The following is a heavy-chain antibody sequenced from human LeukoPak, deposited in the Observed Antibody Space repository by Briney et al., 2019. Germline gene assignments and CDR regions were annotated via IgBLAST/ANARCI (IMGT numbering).Heavy chain of an antibody. Sequence: SETLSLTCIVSGAYVTTYSRDWIRQSPGKGLEWIGYFTLSGTTSYSSSLKSRVTISRDTSKNQLSLKLTSVTAADTAVYYCARWGESEWAFASWGPGTLVTVSS. J-gene: IGHJ4*02. CDR1: GAYVTTYS. V-gene: IGHV4-59*08. CDR2: FTLSGTT. D-gene: IGHD2-21*01. CDR3: ARWGESEWAFAS.